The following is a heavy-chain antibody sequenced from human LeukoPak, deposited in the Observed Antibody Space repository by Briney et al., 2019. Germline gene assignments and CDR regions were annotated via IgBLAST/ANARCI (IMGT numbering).Heavy chain of an antibody. CDR1: GGSFSGYY. V-gene: IGHV4-34*01. CDR2: INHSGST. J-gene: IGHJ4*02. Sequence: SETLSLTCAVYGGSFSGYYWSWIRQPPGKGLEWIGEINHSGSTNYNPSLKSRVTISVDTSKNQFSLKLSSVTAADTAVYYCAGARAVAGLVFDYWGQGTLVTVSS. D-gene: IGHD6-19*01. CDR3: AGARAVAGLVFDY.